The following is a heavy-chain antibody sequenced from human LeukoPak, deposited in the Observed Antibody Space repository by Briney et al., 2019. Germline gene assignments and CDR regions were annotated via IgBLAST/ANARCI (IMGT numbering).Heavy chain of an antibody. D-gene: IGHD5-24*01. J-gene: IGHJ4*02. CDR2: ISTYSGNT. V-gene: IGHV1-18*01. Sequence: ASVKVSCKASGYRFTRYDISWVRQAPGQGLEWMGWISTYSGNTNYAQRLHGRVTMTTDTSTTTAYMELRNLRSDDTAVYYCARDAYNSRYFDYWGQGTLVTVSS. CDR3: ARDAYNSRYFDY. CDR1: GYRFTRYD.